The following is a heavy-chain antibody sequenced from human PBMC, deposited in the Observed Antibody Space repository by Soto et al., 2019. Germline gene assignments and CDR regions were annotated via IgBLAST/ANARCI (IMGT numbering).Heavy chain of an antibody. D-gene: IGHD3-3*01. V-gene: IGHV1-69*06. J-gene: IGHJ6*02. CDR2: IIPIFGTA. CDR3: ANYDFWSGYRWENYGMDV. CDR1: GGTFSSYA. Sequence: SVKVSCKASGGTFSSYAISWVRQAPGQGLECMGGIIPIFGTANYAQKFQGRVTITADKSTSTAYMGLSSLRSEDTAVYYCANYDFWSGYRWENYGMDVWGQGTTVTVSS.